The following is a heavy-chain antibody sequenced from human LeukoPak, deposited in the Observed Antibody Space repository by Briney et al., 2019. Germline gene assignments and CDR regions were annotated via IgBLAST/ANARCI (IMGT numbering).Heavy chain of an antibody. V-gene: IGHV1-18*01. J-gene: IGHJ5*02. CDR2: ISADNGNT. D-gene: IGHD3-10*01. CDR3: ARQLGDQQNWFDP. CDR1: GYTFNQFG. Sequence: GASVKVSCKASGYTFNQFGISWVRQAPGQGLEWMGWISADNGNTNYAQKFQGRVTMTTDTSTSTAYMELRSLRSDDTAVYHYARQLGDQQNWFDPWGQGTLVTVSS.